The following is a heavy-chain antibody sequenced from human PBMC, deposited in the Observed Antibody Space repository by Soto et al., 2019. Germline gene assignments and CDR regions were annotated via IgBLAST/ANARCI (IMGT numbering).Heavy chain of an antibody. CDR2: IYYSGTT. V-gene: IGHV4-59*08. Sequence: SETLSLTCTVSGGSINPYYWGWIRQPPGKGLEWIGNIYYSGTTNYHPSLKSRVTISLDTSKNQFSLKLSSVTAADTAVYYCGRLGGYYQAFDSWGQGTLVTVSS. D-gene: IGHD3-22*01. CDR3: GRLGGYYQAFDS. CDR1: GGSINPYY. J-gene: IGHJ4*02.